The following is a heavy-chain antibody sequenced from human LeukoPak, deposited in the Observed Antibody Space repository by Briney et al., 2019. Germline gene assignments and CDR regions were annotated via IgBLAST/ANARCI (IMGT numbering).Heavy chain of an antibody. CDR1: GGSISSYY. CDR3: ARDAYSSSWYNYYAFDI. D-gene: IGHD6-13*01. CDR2: IYTSGST. J-gene: IGHJ3*02. V-gene: IGHV4-4*07. Sequence: SETLSLTCTVSGGSISSYYWSWLRQPAGKGLEWIGRIYTSGSTNYNPSLKSRVTMSVDTSKNQFSLKLSSVTAADTAVYYCARDAYSSSWYNYYAFDIWGQGTMVTVSS.